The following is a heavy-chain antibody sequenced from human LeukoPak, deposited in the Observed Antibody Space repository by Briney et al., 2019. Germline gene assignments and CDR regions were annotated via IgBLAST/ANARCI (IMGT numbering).Heavy chain of an antibody. CDR1: GGSISSYY. CDR2: IYYSGST. J-gene: IGHJ2*01. Sequence: PSETLSLTCTVSGGSISSYYWSWIRQPAGKGLEWIGYIYYSGSTNYNPSLKSRVTISVDTSKNQFSLKLSSVTAADTAVYYCARDREAVAGTGYFDLWGRGTLVTVSS. D-gene: IGHD6-19*01. V-gene: IGHV4-59*01. CDR3: ARDREAVAGTGYFDL.